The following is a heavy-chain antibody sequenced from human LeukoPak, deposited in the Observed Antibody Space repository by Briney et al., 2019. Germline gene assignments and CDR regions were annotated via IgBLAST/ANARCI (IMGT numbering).Heavy chain of an antibody. CDR2: IYYSGST. J-gene: IGHJ6*03. Sequence: SETLSLTCTVSGGSISSYYWSWIRQPPEKGLEWIGYIYYSGSTNYNPSLKSRVTISVDTSKNQFSLKLSSVTAADTAVYYCARVVYDILTGYPDYYMDVWGKGTTVTISS. D-gene: IGHD3-9*01. V-gene: IGHV4-59*01. CDR1: GGSISSYY. CDR3: ARVVYDILTGYPDYYMDV.